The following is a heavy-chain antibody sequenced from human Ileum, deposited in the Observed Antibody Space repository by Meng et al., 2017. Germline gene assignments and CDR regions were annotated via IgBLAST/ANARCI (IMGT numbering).Heavy chain of an antibody. D-gene: IGHD6-19*01. CDR2: ISWNSGSI. V-gene: IGHV3-9*01. CDR3: AKQAPQKQWLAVLDY. J-gene: IGHJ4*02. CDR1: GFTFDDYA. Sequence: SLRLSCAASGFTFDDYAMHWVRQAPGKGLEWVSGISWNSGSIGYADSVKGRFTISRDNAKNSLYLQMNSLRAEDTAVYYCAKQAPQKQWLAVLDYWGQGTLVTVSS.